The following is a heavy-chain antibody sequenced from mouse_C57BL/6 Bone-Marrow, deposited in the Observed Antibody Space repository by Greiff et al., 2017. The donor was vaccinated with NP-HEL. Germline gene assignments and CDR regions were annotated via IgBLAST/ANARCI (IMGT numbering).Heavy chain of an antibody. CDR2: IYPSDSET. Sequence: VQLQQPGAELVRPGSSVKLSCKASGYTFTSYWMDWVKQRPGQGLEWIGNIYPSDSETHYNQKFKDKATLTVDKASSTAYMQLSSLTSEDSAVYYCARLFPWFADWGQGTLVTVSA. CDR1: GYTFTSYW. CDR3: ARLFPWFAD. J-gene: IGHJ3*01. V-gene: IGHV1-61*01.